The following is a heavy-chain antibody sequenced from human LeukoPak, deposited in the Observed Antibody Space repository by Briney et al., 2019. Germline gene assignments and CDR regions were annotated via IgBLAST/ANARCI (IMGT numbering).Heavy chain of an antibody. CDR1: GGSFSGYY. Sequence: SETLSLTCAVYGGSFSGYYWSWIRQPPGKGLEWIGEINHRGSTNYNPSLKSRVTISVDTSKNQFSLKLSSVTAADTAVYYCARRVHCSGGSCYLDYWGQGTLVTVSS. J-gene: IGHJ4*02. V-gene: IGHV4-34*01. CDR2: INHRGST. D-gene: IGHD2-15*01. CDR3: ARRVHCSGGSCYLDY.